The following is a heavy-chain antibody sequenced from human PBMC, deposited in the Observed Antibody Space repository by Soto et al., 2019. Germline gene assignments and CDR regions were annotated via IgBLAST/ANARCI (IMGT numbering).Heavy chain of an antibody. V-gene: IGHV3-30*18. CDR2: ITYDVSFQ. J-gene: IGHJ4*02. CDR1: GLNFDNYG. CDR3: AKDRVGGTFYTPLAF. D-gene: IGHD1-7*01. Sequence: QVQLVESGGGVVQPVGALRLSCQASGLNFDNYGMHWVRQAPGKRLEWVAVITYDVSFQYYADSVKGRFTISRDNSKNTLSLHLNTLKPEDTAVYHCAKDRVGGTFYTPLAFWGQGTLVTVSS.